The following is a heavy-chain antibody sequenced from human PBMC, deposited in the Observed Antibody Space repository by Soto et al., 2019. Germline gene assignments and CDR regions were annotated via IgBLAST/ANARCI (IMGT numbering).Heavy chain of an antibody. CDR3: ARSRYCSSTSCYAVGQNWFDP. V-gene: IGHV1-69*02. CDR2: IIHILGIA. CDR1: GGTFSSYT. Sequence: QVQLVQSGAEVKKPGSSVKVSCKVSGGTFSSYTISWVRQAPGQGREWMGRIIHILGIANYAQKVQGRVTITADKSTSTAYMELSSLRSEDTAVYYCARSRYCSSTSCYAVGQNWFDPWGQGTLVTVSS. D-gene: IGHD2-2*01. J-gene: IGHJ5*02.